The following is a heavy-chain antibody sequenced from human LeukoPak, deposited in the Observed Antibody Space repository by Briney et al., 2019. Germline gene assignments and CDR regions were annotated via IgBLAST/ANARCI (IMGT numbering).Heavy chain of an antibody. V-gene: IGHV4-34*01. J-gene: IGHJ4*02. CDR3: ARRHYDILTGYYSRSKELTY. CDR2: INHSGST. Sequence: PSETLSLTCAVYGGSFSGYYWSWIRQPPGKGLEWIGEINHSGSTNYNPSLKSRVTISVDTSKNQFSLKLSSVTAADTAVYYCARRHYDILTGYYSRSKELTYWGQGTLVTVSS. D-gene: IGHD3-9*01. CDR1: GGSFSGYY.